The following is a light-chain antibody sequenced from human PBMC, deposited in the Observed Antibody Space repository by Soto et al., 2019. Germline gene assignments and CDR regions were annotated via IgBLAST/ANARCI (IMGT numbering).Light chain of an antibody. CDR2: GAS. J-gene: IGKJ2*01. V-gene: IGKV1-39*01. CDR1: QSVSTY. CDR3: QQSYSTPYT. Sequence: DIPMTQSPSSLSASVGDRVTITCRASQSVSTYLNWYQHKPGKAPKFLIYGASSLQSGVPPRFSGSGSGTDFTFTITSLQPEDFATYYCQQSYSTPYTFGQGTKLEI.